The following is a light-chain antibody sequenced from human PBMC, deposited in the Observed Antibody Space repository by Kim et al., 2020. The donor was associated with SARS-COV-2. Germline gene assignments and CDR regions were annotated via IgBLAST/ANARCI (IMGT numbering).Light chain of an antibody. V-gene: IGLV4-69*01. CDR3: QTWGTGIRV. Sequence: SVKLTCTRSSGHSSYAIAWHQQQPEKGPRYLMKLNSDGSHSKGDGIPDRFSGSSSGAERYLTISSLQSEDEADYYCQTWGTGIRVFGGGTQLTVL. CDR1: SGHSSYA. J-gene: IGLJ2*01. CDR2: LNSDGSH.